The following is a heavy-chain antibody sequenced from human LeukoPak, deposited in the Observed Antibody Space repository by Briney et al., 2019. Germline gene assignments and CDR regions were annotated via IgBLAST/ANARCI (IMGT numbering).Heavy chain of an antibody. CDR1: GYTLTELS. V-gene: IGHV1-69*06. CDR2: IIPIFGTA. CDR3: ARRNTDYYDSSGYSYDAFDI. J-gene: IGHJ3*02. Sequence: SVKVSCKVSGYTLTELSMHWVRQAPGQGLEWMGGIIPIFGTANYAQKFQGRVTITADKSTSTAYMELSSLRSEDTAVYYCARRNTDYYDSSGYSYDAFDIWGQGTMVTVSS. D-gene: IGHD3-22*01.